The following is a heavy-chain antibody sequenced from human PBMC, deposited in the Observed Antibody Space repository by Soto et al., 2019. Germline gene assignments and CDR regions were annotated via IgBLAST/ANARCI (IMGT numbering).Heavy chain of an antibody. Sequence: GGSLRLSCTASGFTFNTYAMSWVRQAPGKGLDWVSGLSATGGTAYYAESVKGRFTVSRDNSKNTLYLEINSLTVEDTAVYYCSKVGWGWLPFYMDVWGKGTTVTVSS. D-gene: IGHD5-12*01. CDR3: SKVGWGWLPFYMDV. J-gene: IGHJ6*03. CDR1: GFTFNTYA. V-gene: IGHV3-23*01. CDR2: LSATGGTA.